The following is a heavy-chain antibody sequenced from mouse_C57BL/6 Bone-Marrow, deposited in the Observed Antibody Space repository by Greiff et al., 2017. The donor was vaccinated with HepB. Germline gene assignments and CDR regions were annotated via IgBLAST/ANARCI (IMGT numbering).Heavy chain of an antibody. Sequence: EVQLVESGPGLVKPSQSLSLTCSVTGYSITSGYYWNWIRQFPGNKLEWMGYISYDGSNNYNPSLKNRISITRDTSKNQFFLKLNSVTTEDTATYYCARFYDYLYWYFDVWGTGTTVTVSS. CDR3: ARFYDYLYWYFDV. V-gene: IGHV3-6*01. CDR1: GYSITSGYY. CDR2: ISYDGSN. D-gene: IGHD2-4*01. J-gene: IGHJ1*03.